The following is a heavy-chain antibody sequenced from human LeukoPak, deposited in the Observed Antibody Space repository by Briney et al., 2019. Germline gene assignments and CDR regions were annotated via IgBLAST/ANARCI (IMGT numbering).Heavy chain of an antibody. D-gene: IGHD4-17*01. Sequence: AGGSLRLSCAASGFTFRSYAMSWVRQAPGKGLEWVSTISGSGDSSYYADSVKGRFTISRDNSKNTLYLQMNSLRAEDTAAYYCAKHKENYGDSCLDDSWGQEPWSPSPQ. J-gene: IGHJ5*01. V-gene: IGHV3-23*01. CDR1: GFTFRSYA. CDR3: AKHKENYGDSCLDDS. CDR2: ISGSGDSS.